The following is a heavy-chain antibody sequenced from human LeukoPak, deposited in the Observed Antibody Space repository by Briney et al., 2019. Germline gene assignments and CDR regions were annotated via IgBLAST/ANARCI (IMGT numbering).Heavy chain of an antibody. CDR3: ARDAGTLNYYDSSGYYHY. D-gene: IGHD3-22*01. J-gene: IGHJ4*02. V-gene: IGHV4-38-2*02. CDR2: IYHSGST. Sequence: SETLSLTCTVSGYSISSGYYWGWIRQPPGKGLEWIGSIYHSGSTYYNPSLKSRVTISVDTSKNQFSLKLSSATAADTAVYYCARDAGTLNYYDSSGYYHYWGQGTLVTVSS. CDR1: GYSISSGYY.